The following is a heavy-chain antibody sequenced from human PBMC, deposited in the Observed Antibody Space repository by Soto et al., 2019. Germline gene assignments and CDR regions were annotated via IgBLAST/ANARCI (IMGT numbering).Heavy chain of an antibody. CDR1: GGTFSTSA. D-gene: IGHD3-3*02. Sequence: QVQLMQSGAEVKKPGSSVKVSCKASGGTFSTSAISWVRQAPREGLEWVGGIMPIFATPDYAQKFQGRVTISADESTATAYLELTSLTTDDTAVYYCARDKDRQQLGGNYYYILDVWGQGTAITVSS. V-gene: IGHV1-69*12. CDR2: IMPIFATP. CDR3: ARDKDRQQLGGNYYYILDV. J-gene: IGHJ6*02.